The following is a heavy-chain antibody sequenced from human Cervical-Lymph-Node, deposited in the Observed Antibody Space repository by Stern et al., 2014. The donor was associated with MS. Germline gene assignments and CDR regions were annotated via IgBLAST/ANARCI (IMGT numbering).Heavy chain of an antibody. J-gene: IGHJ4*02. CDR2: IGTAGDT. V-gene: IGHV3-13*01. CDR3: ARAKYGYFDY. CDR1: GFTFSSYD. Sequence: EVQLVESGGGLVQPGGSLRLSCAASGFTFSSYDMHWVRQATGKGLEWVSAIGTAGDTHYPDCVMGRFTISRKNAKNSLYLQMNSLRAGDTAVYYCARAKYGYFDYWGQGTLVTVSS. D-gene: IGHD2-2*01.